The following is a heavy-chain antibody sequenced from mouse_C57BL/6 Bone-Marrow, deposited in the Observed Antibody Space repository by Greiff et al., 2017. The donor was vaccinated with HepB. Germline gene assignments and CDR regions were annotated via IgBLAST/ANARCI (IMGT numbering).Heavy chain of an antibody. CDR3: ARTHYYGSSPWFAY. Sequence: QVQLQQPGAELVKPGASVKLSCKASGYTFTSYWMHWVKQRPGQGLEWIGMIHPNSGSTNYNEKFKSKATLTVDKSSSTAYMQLSSLTSEDSAVYYCARTHYYGSSPWFAYWGQGTLVTVSA. J-gene: IGHJ3*01. V-gene: IGHV1-64*01. D-gene: IGHD1-1*01. CDR1: GYTFTSYW. CDR2: IHPNSGST.